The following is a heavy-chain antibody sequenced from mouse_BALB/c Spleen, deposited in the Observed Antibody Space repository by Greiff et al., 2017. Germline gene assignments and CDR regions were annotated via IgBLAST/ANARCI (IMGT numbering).Heavy chain of an antibody. D-gene: IGHD4-1*02. V-gene: IGHV7-3*02. Sequence: EVQGVESGGGLVQPGGSLRLSCATSGFTFTDYYMSWVRQPPGKALEWLGFIRNKANGYTTEYSASVKGRFTISRDNSQSILYLQMNTLRAEDSATYYCARDISTGTEAWFAYWGQGTLVTVSA. CDR1: GFTFTDYY. J-gene: IGHJ3*01. CDR2: IRNKANGYTT. CDR3: ARDISTGTEAWFAY.